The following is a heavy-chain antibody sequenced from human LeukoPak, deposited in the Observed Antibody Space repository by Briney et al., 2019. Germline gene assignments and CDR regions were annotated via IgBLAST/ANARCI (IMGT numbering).Heavy chain of an antibody. CDR3: ARQDPYYDILTGYYN. CDR2: IYYSGST. CDR1: GGSISSSSYY. D-gene: IGHD3-9*01. Sequence: SETLSLTCTVSGGSISSSSYYWGWIRQPPGKGLEWIGSIYYSGSTYYNPSLKSRVTISVDTSKNQFSLKLSSVTAADTAVYYCARQDPYYDILTGYYNWGQGTLVTVSS. J-gene: IGHJ4*02. V-gene: IGHV4-39*01.